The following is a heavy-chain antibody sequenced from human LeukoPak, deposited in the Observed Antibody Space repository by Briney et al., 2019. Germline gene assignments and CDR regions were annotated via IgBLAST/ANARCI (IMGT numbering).Heavy chain of an antibody. J-gene: IGHJ4*02. Sequence: GGSLRLSCAASGFTFSSYWMSWVRQAPGKGLEWVANIKQDGSEKYYVDSVKGRFTISRDNAKNSLYLQMNSLRAEDTAVYYCARDSSSGWYSFFDHWGQGTLVTVSS. CDR2: IKQDGSEK. CDR3: ARDSSSGWYSFFDH. D-gene: IGHD6-19*01. V-gene: IGHV3-7*01. CDR1: GFTFSSYW.